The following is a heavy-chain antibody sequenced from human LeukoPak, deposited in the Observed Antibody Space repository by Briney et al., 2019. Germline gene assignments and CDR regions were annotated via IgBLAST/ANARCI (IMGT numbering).Heavy chain of an antibody. Sequence: ASVKVSCKASGYTFTSYYMRWVRQAPGQGLEGMGWINPNSGGTNYAQKFQGRVTMTRDTSISTAYMELSRLRSDDTAVYYCASGYSYGYQFYYWGQGTLVTVSS. CDR2: INPNSGGT. CDR3: ASGYSYGYQFYY. J-gene: IGHJ4*02. CDR1: GYTFTSYY. D-gene: IGHD5-18*01. V-gene: IGHV1-2*02.